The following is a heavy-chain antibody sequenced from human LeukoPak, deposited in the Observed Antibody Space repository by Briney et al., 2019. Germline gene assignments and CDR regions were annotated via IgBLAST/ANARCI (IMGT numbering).Heavy chain of an antibody. J-gene: IGHJ4*02. D-gene: IGHD3-9*01. CDR1: GFTFSNYA. CDR2: ILGSGGST. Sequence: GASLRLSCAASGFTFSNYAMSWVRQAPGKGLEWVSAILGSGGSTYYADSVKGRFTVSRDNSKRTLYLQMNSLRAEDTALYYCAKWGDYDVLTGYYVPDYWGQGTLVTVSS. V-gene: IGHV3-23*01. CDR3: AKWGDYDVLTGYYVPDY.